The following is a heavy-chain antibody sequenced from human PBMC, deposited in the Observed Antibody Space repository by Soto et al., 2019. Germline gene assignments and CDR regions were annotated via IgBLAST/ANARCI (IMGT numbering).Heavy chain of an antibody. Sequence: EVQLVESGGGLVQPGGSLRLSCAASGFPFSSYWMHWVRQAPGKGLVWVSSISTDASSTSYADPVKGRFTISRDNAKNTLYLQMNSVRAEDTAVYYCARLPNKSPQNWGQGTLVIVSP. CDR3: ARLPNKSPQN. CDR2: ISTDASST. V-gene: IGHV3-74*01. J-gene: IGHJ1*01. CDR1: GFPFSSYW.